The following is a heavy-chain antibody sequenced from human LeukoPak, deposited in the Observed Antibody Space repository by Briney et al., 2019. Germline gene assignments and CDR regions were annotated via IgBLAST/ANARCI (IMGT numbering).Heavy chain of an antibody. V-gene: IGHV3-20*01. CDR3: ARANDAYLAAAGCDY. J-gene: IGHJ4*02. CDR1: GFTFDDYG. Sequence: GGSLRLSCAASGFTFDDYGMSWVRQAPGKGLEWVSGINWNGGSTGYADSVKGRFTISRDNAKNSLYLQMNSLRAEDTALYHCARANDAYLAAAGCDYWGQGTLVTVSS. D-gene: IGHD6-13*01. CDR2: INWNGGST.